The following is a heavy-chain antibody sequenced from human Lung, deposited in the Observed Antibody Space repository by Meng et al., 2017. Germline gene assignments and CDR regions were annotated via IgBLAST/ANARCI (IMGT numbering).Heavy chain of an antibody. CDR2: ISYDGSNK. CDR3: AKDLSKQQQLGELDY. V-gene: IGHV3-30*18. CDR1: GFTFSSYG. J-gene: IGHJ4*02. D-gene: IGHD6-13*01. Sequence: QVQLVESGGGAVQQGRSLRLSCAASGFTFSSYGMHWVRQAPGKGLEWVAVISYDGSNKYYADSVKGRFTISRDNSKNTLYLQMNSLRAEDTAVYYCAKDLSKQQQLGELDYWGQGTLVTVSS.